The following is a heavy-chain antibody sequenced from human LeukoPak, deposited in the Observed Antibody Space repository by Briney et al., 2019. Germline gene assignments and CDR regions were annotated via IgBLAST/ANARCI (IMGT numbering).Heavy chain of an antibody. J-gene: IGHJ4*02. V-gene: IGHV3-7*01. D-gene: IGHD4-17*01. Sequence: GGSLRLSCAVSGFTFSNHWMSWVRQAPGRGLEWVANIQKEGSEKYYVDSVKGRFTISRDNAKNSLYLQMNSLRAEDTAVYFCARVNGDYVAIDDWGQGTLVTVSS. CDR3: ARVNGDYVAIDD. CDR1: GFTFSNHW. CDR2: IQKEGSEK.